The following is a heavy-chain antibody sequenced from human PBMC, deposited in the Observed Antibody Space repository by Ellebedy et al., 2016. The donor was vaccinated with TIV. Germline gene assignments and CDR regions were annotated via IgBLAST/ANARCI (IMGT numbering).Heavy chain of an antibody. CDR1: GFTFSNYG. D-gene: IGHD4-11*01. Sequence: GESLKISCAASGFTFSNYGIHWVRQSPGKGLEWVAIIWYDGNEKDYADSVKGRFTISRDNSKNTLYLQMNRLRPEDTALYYCAKNSNYFGREGGYFDYWGQGTLVTVSS. CDR3: AKNSNYFGREGGYFDY. J-gene: IGHJ4*02. V-gene: IGHV3-30*02. CDR2: IWYDGNEK.